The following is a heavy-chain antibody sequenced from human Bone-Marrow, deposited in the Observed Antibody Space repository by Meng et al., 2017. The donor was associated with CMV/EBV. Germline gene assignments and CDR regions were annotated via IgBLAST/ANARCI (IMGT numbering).Heavy chain of an antibody. CDR1: GGTISSYY. CDR3: ARESPGDRAVDY. D-gene: IGHD7-27*01. J-gene: IGHJ4*02. V-gene: IGHV4-59*01. CDR2: IYYSGTT. Sequence: GSLRLSCTVSGGTISSYYWNWIRQPPGKGLEWIGYIYYSGTTSYNPSLKSRVTISVDTSKNQFSLKLSSVTAADTAVYYCARESPGDRAVDYWGQGTLVTVSS.